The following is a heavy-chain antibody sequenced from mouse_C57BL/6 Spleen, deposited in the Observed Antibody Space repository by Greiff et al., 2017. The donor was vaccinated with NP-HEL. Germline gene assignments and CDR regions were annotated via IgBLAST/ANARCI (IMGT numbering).Heavy chain of an antibody. Sequence: QVQLKESGAELVKPGASVKLSCKASGYTFTEYTIHWVKQRSGQGLEWIGWFYPGSGSIKYNEKFKDKATLTADKSSSTVYMELSRLTAEDSAVYFCARYEGGELGFDYWGQGTTLTVSS. V-gene: IGHV1-62-2*01. CDR2: FYPGSGSI. D-gene: IGHD4-1*01. CDR1: GYTFTEYT. J-gene: IGHJ2*01. CDR3: ARYEGGELGFDY.